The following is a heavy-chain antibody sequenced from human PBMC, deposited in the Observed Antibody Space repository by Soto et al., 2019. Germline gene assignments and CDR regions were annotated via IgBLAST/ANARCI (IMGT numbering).Heavy chain of an antibody. CDR1: GGSIRSGNW. V-gene: IGHV4-4*02. J-gene: IGHJ4*02. CDR2: INHSGST. D-gene: IGHD2-8*02. Sequence: SETLSLTCAVSGGSIRSGNWWSWIRQPPGTGLEWIGEINHSGSTNYNPSLKSRVTISVDTSKNQFSLKLTSVTAADTAVYYCARDKITGLFDYWGQGTLVTVSS. CDR3: ARDKITGLFDY.